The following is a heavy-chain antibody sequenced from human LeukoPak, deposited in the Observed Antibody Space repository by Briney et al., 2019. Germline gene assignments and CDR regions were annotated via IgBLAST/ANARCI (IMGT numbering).Heavy chain of an antibody. CDR3: ARADPYASSGPFDY. V-gene: IGHV5-51*01. J-gene: IGHJ4*02. Sequence: GESLKISCKGSGYSFTSYWIGWVRQMPGKGLEWMGIIHPGDSDTRYSPSFQGEVTISADKSISTAYLQWSSLKASDTAMYYCARADPYASSGPFDYWGQGTLVTVPS. CDR2: IHPGDSDT. D-gene: IGHD3-22*01. CDR1: GYSFTSYW.